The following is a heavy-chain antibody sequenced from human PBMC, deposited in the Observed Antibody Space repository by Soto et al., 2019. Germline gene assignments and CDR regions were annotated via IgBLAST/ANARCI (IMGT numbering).Heavy chain of an antibody. J-gene: IGHJ4*02. CDR3: ARNGPYDSVWGESDGSDE. CDR1: GGSISSNSYY. CDR2: LFYSGAT. Sequence: QLQLQESGPGLVKPSETLSLACTVSGGSISSNSYYWDWIRQPPGKGLEWIGSLFYSGATSHNPSLQSRTTISLHTSKNQFSLHLISVTAAYTAVYYCARNGPYDSVWGESDGSDEWGQGTLVTVSS. V-gene: IGHV4-39*01. D-gene: IGHD3-16*01.